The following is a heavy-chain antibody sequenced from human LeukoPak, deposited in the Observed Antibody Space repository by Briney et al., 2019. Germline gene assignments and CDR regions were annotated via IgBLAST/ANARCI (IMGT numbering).Heavy chain of an antibody. J-gene: IGHJ4*02. CDR2: ISGSGGST. CDR3: AKSDDSSGYYYGIVY. V-gene: IGHV3-23*01. Sequence: PGGSLRLSCAASGFTFSSYAMNWVRQAPGKGLEWVSAISGSGGSTYYADSVKGRFTISRDNSKNTLYLRMNSLRAEDTAVYNCAKSDDSSGYYYGIVYWGQGTLVTVSS. CDR1: GFTFSSYA. D-gene: IGHD3-22*01.